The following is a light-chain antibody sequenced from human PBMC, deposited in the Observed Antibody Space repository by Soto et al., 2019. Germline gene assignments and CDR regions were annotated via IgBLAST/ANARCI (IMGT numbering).Light chain of an antibody. CDR2: RAS. V-gene: IGKV1-5*03. CDR3: QQYHIFLT. CDR1: QSISSW. J-gene: IGKJ2*01. Sequence: DIQMTQSPSTLSASVGDRVTITCRASQSISSWLAWYRQKPGKAPHLLIYRASNLESGVPSRFSGSGSGTEFTLAISSLQPDDFATYYCQQYHIFLTFGQGTKVDIK.